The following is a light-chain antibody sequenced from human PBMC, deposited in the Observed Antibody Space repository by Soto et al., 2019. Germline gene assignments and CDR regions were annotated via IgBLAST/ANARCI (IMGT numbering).Light chain of an antibody. J-gene: IGKJ5*01. Sequence: EILMTQSPDTLSVSPGERVTLYCRSSRTVINRLAWYQHKPGQPPRLLIYGASNRATGIPDRFSGSGSGTDFTLIINRLEPEDVAIYYCQQYGGSPRITFGQGTRLEI. CDR3: QQYGGSPRIT. CDR1: RTVINR. V-gene: IGKV3-20*01. CDR2: GAS.